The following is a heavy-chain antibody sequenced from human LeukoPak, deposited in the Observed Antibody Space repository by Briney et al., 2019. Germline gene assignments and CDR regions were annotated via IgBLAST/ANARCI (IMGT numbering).Heavy chain of an antibody. CDR2: IYTDDTI. D-gene: IGHD3-10*01. Sequence: GGSLRLSCVVSEFTISGNQMSWVRQAPGKGLEWVSVIYTDDTIVYADSVKGRFTIFRDNSKNTLYLQMNSPRAEDTAVYYCAKSESGSYSGDFDYWGQGTLVTVSS. J-gene: IGHJ4*02. CDR3: AKSESGSYSGDFDY. CDR1: EFTISGNQ. V-gene: IGHV3-53*01.